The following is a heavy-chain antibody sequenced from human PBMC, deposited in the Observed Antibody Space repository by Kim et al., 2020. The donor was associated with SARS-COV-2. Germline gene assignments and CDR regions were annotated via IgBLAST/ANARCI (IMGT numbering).Heavy chain of an antibody. D-gene: IGHD4-17*01. Sequence: GMNTGYADSVKGRFTVSRDNAKNTLYLQMNSLRVEDTAVYYCARGTYGDYWGQGTLVTVSS. CDR2: GMNT. CDR3: ARGTYGDY. V-gene: IGHV3-74*01. J-gene: IGHJ4*02.